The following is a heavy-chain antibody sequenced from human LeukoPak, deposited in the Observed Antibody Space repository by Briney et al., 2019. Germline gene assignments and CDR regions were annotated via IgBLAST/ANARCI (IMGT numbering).Heavy chain of an antibody. D-gene: IGHD6-13*01. CDR1: GYTFTSYD. J-gene: IGHJ5*02. CDR2: MNPNSGNT. V-gene: IGHV1-8*03. CDR3: ARGQGYSSSWGIDP. Sequence: ASVKVSCKASGYTFTSYDINWVRQATGQGLEWMGWMNPNSGNTGYAQKFQGRVTITRNTSIRTAYMELSSLRSEDTAVYYCARGQGYSSSWGIDPWGQGTLVTVSS.